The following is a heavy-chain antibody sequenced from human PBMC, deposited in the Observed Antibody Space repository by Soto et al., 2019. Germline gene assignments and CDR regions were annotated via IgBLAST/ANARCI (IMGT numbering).Heavy chain of an antibody. Sequence: PSETLSLTCTVSGDSITSGVHYWSWIRQLPGKGLEWIGYIFYSGPTYYNPSLKSRVTISVDTSKNQFSLKLNSVTAADTAVYFCASDRVMRTFGGASAKWGTQSRGPGTLLTVSS. CDR1: GDSITSGVHY. CDR3: ASDRVMRTFGGASAKWGTQS. V-gene: IGHV4-31*03. CDR2: IFYSGPT. D-gene: IGHD3-16*01. J-gene: IGHJ4*02.